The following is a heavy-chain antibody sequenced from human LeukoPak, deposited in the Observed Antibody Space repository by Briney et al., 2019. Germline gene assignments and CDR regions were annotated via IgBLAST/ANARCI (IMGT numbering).Heavy chain of an antibody. CDR3: ARALTTLTYEGY. J-gene: IGHJ4*02. D-gene: IGHD1-1*01. V-gene: IGHV3-21*01. CDR2: ISGSNSYI. CDR1: GFTLSSYT. Sequence: GGSLRLSCAASGFTLSSYTMHWIRQAPGKGLEWVSSISGSNSYIFYADSVKGRFTVSRDNAKDSLYLQMNSLRAEDTAVYYCARALTTLTYEGYWGQGTLVTVSS.